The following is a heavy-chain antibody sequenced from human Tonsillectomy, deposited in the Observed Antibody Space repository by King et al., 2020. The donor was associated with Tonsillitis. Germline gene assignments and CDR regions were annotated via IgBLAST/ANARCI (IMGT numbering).Heavy chain of an antibody. CDR2: IGGVGGTT. CDR1: GFMFSSNA. D-gene: IGHD3-22*01. V-gene: IGHV3-23*04. Sequence: VQLVESGGGLVQPGGSLRLSCAASGFMFSSNAMRWVRQVPGKGREWVSTIGGVGGTTYYAVSVRGPFTISRDNSKNPRYLQMNSLRAEDTSVYYCAKSYDSGAWNDHYYMDVWGKGATVTVSS. CDR3: AKSYDSGAWNDHYYMDV. J-gene: IGHJ6*03.